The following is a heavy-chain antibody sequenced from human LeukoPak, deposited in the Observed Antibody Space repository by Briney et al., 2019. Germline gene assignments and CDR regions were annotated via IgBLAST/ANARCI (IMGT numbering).Heavy chain of an antibody. CDR3: AKFVGATYYYYGMDV. D-gene: IGHD1-26*01. J-gene: IGHJ6*02. Sequence: SETLSLTCTVSGYFITSNYYWGWIRQPPGKGLEWIGYIYYSGSTNYNPSLKSRVTISVDTSKNQFSLKLSSVTAADTAVYYCAKFVGATYYYYGMDVWGQGTTVTVSS. CDR1: GYFITSNYY. V-gene: IGHV4-59*08. CDR2: IYYSGST.